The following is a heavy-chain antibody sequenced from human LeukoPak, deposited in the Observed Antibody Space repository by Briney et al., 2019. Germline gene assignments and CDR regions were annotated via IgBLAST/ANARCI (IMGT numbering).Heavy chain of an antibody. V-gene: IGHV4-34*01. CDR3: ARDYSGAYDFDY. D-gene: IGHD1-26*01. CDR1: GGSFSGYY. CDR2: INHSGST. J-gene: IGHJ4*02. Sequence: SETLSLTCAVYGGSFSGYYWSWIRQPPGKGLEWIGEINHSGSTNYNPSLKSRVTMSVDTSKNQFSLKLSSVTAADTAVYYCARDYSGAYDFDYWGQGTLVTVSS.